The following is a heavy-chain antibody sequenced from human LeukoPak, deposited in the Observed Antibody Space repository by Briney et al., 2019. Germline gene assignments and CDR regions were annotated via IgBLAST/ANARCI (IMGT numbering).Heavy chain of an antibody. CDR2: ISSSSSYI. CDR3: ASSLKSSGWFHY. D-gene: IGHD6-19*01. CDR1: GFTFSSYS. J-gene: IGHJ4*02. V-gene: IGHV3-21*01. Sequence: GGSLRLSCAASGFTFSSYSMNWVRQAPGKGLEWVSSISSSSSYIYYADSVKGRFTMSRDNAKNSLYLQMNSLRAEDTAVYYCASSLKSSGWFHYWGQGTLVTVSS.